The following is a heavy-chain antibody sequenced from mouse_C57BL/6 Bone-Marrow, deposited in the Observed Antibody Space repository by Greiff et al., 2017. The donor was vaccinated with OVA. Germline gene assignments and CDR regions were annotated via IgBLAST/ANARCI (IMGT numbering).Heavy chain of an antibody. V-gene: IGHV1-81*01. CDR3: ARSPIYYYGSSFFDY. Sequence: VQLQESGAELARPGASVKLSCKASGYTFTSYGISWVKQRTGQGLEWIGEIYPRSGNTYYNEKFKGKATLTADKSSSTAYMELRSLTSEDSAVYFCARSPIYYYGSSFFDYWGQGTTLTVSS. CDR1: GYTFTSYG. D-gene: IGHD1-1*01. CDR2: IYPRSGNT. J-gene: IGHJ2*01.